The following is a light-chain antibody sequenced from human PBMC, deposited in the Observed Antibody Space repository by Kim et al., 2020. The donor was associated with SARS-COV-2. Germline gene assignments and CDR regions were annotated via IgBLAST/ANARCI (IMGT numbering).Light chain of an antibody. CDR2: GKN. V-gene: IGLV3-19*01. CDR1: SLRSYY. Sequence: SSELTQDPAVSVALGQTVRITCQGDSLRSYYASWYQQKPGQAPVLVICGKNNRPSGIPDRFSGSSSGNTASLTITGAQAEDEADYYCNSRDSSGNHPVFG. J-gene: IGLJ2*01. CDR3: NSRDSSGNHPV.